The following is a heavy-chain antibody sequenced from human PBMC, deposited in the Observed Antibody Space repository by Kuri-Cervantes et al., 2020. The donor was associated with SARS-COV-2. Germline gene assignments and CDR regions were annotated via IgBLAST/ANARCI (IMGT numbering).Heavy chain of an antibody. CDR3: TTLIDY. J-gene: IGHJ4*02. CDR1: GFTFGDYA. Sequence: GESLKISCTASGFTFGDYAMSWVRQGSGKGLEWVGRVRGKANNYATAYAASVKGRFTISRDDSKNMAYLQMNSLKTEDTAVYYCTTLIDYWGQGALVTVSS. CDR2: VRGKANNYAT. V-gene: IGHV3-73*01.